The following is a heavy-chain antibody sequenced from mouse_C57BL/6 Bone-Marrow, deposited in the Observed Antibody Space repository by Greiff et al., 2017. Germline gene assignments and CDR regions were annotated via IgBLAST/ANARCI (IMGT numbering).Heavy chain of an antibody. D-gene: IGHD1-1*01. J-gene: IGHJ3*01. CDR1: GYTFTSYW. V-gene: IGHV1-69*01. CDR2: IDPSDSYT. CDR3: ARDGDYGSTFAY. Sequence: QVHVKQPGAELVMPGASVKLSRKASGYTFTSYWMHWVKQRPGQGLEWIGEIDPSDSYTNYNQKFKGKSTLTVDKSSSTAYMQLSSLTSEDSAVYYCARDGDYGSTFAYWGQGTLVTVSA.